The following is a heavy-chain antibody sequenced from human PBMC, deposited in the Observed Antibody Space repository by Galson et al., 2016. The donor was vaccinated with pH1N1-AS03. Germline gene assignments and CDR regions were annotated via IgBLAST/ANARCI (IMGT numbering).Heavy chain of an antibody. CDR1: GFTFSDYA. CDR3: ARRRSYYDFWSGYSDY. Sequence: SLRLSCAASGFTFSDYAMHWVRQAPGKGLEYVSAISSDASGTYYANSVKGRFTISRDNSKNTVYLQMCSLRAEDMAVYYCARRRSYYDFWSGYSDYWGQGTLVTVSS. V-gene: IGHV3-64*01. J-gene: IGHJ4*02. CDR2: ISSDASGT. D-gene: IGHD3-3*01.